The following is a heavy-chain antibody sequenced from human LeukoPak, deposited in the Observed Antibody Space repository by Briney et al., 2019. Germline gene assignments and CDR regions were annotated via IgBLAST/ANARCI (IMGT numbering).Heavy chain of an antibody. J-gene: IGHJ6*02. CDR1: GGSIISSSYY. D-gene: IGHD2-2*01. CDR2: IYYSGST. Sequence: SETLSLTCTVSGGSIISSSYYWGWIRQPPGKGLEWIASIYYSGSTYYNPSLKSRVTISVDTSKNQFSLKLSSVTAADTAVYYCAREGYCSSTSCGAYYYYYGMDVWGQGTTVTVSS. V-gene: IGHV4-39*01. CDR3: AREGYCSSTSCGAYYYYYGMDV.